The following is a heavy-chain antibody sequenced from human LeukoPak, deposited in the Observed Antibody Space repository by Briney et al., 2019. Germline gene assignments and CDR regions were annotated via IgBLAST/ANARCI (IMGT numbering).Heavy chain of an antibody. V-gene: IGHV4-59*01. CDR3: AREAPRPDY. CDR1: GGSISTYY. Sequence: SETLSLTCTVSGGSISTYYWSWIRQPPGKGLEWIGYIHYSGSTNYNPSLKSRVTISVDTSRNQFSLKLSSVTAADTAVYYCAREAPRPDYWGQGTLVTVSS. J-gene: IGHJ4*02. CDR2: IHYSGST.